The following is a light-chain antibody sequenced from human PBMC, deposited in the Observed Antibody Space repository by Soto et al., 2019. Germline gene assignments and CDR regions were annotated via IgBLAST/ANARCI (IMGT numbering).Light chain of an antibody. V-gene: IGKV1-5*03. J-gene: IGKJ1*01. Sequence: EIQMTQSPSTLSASVGDRVTITCRASQSISSWLAWFQQKPGKAPKLLIYKSSSLESGVPSRFSGSGSGTEFTLTSSSMQPDDFATYYCQQYSSYWTFGQGTKVEIK. CDR2: KSS. CDR1: QSISSW. CDR3: QQYSSYWT.